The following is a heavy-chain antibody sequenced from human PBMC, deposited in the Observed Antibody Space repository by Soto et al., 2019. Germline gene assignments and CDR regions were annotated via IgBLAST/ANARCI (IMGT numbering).Heavy chain of an antibody. CDR3: ARAIEMATSLRYFDYWYFQH. J-gene: IGHJ1*01. D-gene: IGHD3-9*01. CDR1: GYTFTGYY. V-gene: IGHV1-2*04. CDR2: INPNSGGT. Sequence: ASVKVSCKASGYTFTGYYMQWVRQAPGQGLEWMGWINPNSGGTNYAQKFQGWVTMTRDTSISTAYMELSRLRSDDTAVYYCARAIEMATSLRYFDYWYFQHWGQGTLVTVSS.